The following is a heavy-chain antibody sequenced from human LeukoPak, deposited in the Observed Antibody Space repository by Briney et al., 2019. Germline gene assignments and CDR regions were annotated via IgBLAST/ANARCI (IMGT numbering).Heavy chain of an antibody. CDR2: IYYSGST. CDR1: GGSISSSSYY. D-gene: IGHD6-6*01. V-gene: IGHV4-39*01. J-gene: IGHJ3*02. CDR3: ARRGGRYSSSSRGAFDI. Sequence: PSETLSLTCTVSGGSISSSSYYWGWIRQPPGKGLEWIGSIYYSGSTYYNPSLKSRVTISVDTSKNQFSLKLSSVTAADTAVYYCARRGGRYSSSSRGAFDIWGQGTMVTVSS.